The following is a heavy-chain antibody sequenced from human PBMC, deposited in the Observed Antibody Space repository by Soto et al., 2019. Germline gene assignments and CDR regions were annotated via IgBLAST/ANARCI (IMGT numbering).Heavy chain of an antibody. D-gene: IGHD6-6*01. CDR2: ISAYNGNT. V-gene: IGHV1-18*01. CDR1: GYTFSNYG. Sequence: QVQLVQSGAELKKPGASVKVSCKASGYTFSNYGINWVRQAPGQGLEWMGWISAYNGNTKYAQKFQGRVTKDKDTPTITAYMEVRSLRSNDTALYYCARDGRQFVPNSDNFDICGHGIKVTVS. J-gene: IGHJ3*02. CDR3: ARDGRQFVPNSDNFDI.